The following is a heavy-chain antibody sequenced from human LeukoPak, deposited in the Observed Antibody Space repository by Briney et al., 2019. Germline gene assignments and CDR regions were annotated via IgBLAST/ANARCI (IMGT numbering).Heavy chain of an antibody. D-gene: IGHD3-3*01. CDR3: ARRRITIFGVGPTNWFDP. J-gene: IGHJ5*02. CDR1: GGSFSGYY. CDR2: INHSGST. Sequence: SETLSLTCAVYGGSFSGYYWSWIRQPPGKGLEWIGEINHSGSTNYNPSLKSRVTISVDTSKNQFSLKLSSVTAADTAVYYCARRRITIFGVGPTNWFDPWGQGTLVTVSS. V-gene: IGHV4-34*01.